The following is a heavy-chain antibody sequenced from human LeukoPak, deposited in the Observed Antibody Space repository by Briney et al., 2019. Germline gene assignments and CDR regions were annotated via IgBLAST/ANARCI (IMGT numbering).Heavy chain of an antibody. J-gene: IGHJ5*02. CDR3: ASAIFPYGWFDP. D-gene: IGHD3-3*01. CDR2: MTPNSGNT. Sequence: RASVKVSCKASGYTFTSYDINWVRQATGQGLEWMGGMTPNSGNTGYAQKFQGRVTMTRNTSISTAYMELSSLRSEDTAVYYCASAIFPYGWFDPWGQGTLVTVSS. CDR1: GYTFTSYD. V-gene: IGHV1-8*01.